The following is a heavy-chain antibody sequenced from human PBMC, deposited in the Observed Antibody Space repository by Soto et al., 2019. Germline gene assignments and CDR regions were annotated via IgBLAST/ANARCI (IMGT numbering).Heavy chain of an antibody. D-gene: IGHD6-19*01. Sequence: VGSLRLSCAASGFTFSSYAMSWVRQAPGKGLEWVSAISGSGGSTYYADSVKGRFTISRDNSKNTLYLQMNSLRAEDTAVYYCAFLGLAVAGTGYWGQGTLVTVSS. J-gene: IGHJ4*02. CDR2: ISGSGGST. CDR1: GFTFSSYA. V-gene: IGHV3-23*01. CDR3: AFLGLAVAGTGY.